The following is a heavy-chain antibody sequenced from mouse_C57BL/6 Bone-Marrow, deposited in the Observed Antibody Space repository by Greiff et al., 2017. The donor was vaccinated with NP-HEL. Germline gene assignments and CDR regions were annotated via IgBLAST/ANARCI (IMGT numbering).Heavy chain of an antibody. CDR1: GFTFSSYA. J-gene: IGHJ2*01. V-gene: IGHV5-4*01. CDR2: ISDGGSYT. Sequence: VQLQQSGGGLVKPGGSLKLSCAASGFTFSSYAMSWVRQTPEKRLEWVATISDGGSYTYYPDNVKGRFTISRDNAKNNLYLQMSHLKSEDTAMYYCARGFDYWGQGTTLTVSS. CDR3: ARGFDY.